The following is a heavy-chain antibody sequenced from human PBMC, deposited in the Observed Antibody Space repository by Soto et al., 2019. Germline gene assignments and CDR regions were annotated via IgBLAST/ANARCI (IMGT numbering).Heavy chain of an antibody. Sequence: PSETLSLTCAVSGGSFSGSNWWSWVRQPPGKGLEWIGEIYHSGKTNYNPSLMSRVTMSVDKSKNQFSLKLTSVTAADTAMYFCARTVDGRNYVSGTSFDYWGQGTLVTVSS. CDR1: GGSFSGSNW. CDR3: ARTVDGRNYVSGTSFDY. CDR2: IYHSGKT. D-gene: IGHD3-16*01. V-gene: IGHV4-4*02. J-gene: IGHJ4*02.